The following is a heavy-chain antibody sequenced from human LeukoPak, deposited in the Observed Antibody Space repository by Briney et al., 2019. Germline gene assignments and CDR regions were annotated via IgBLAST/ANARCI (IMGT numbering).Heavy chain of an antibody. J-gene: IGHJ4*02. Sequence: ASVKVSCKASGYTFTSYDINWVRQAPGQGLEWMGWMNPNSGNTGYAQKFQGRVTMTRNTSISTAYMELSSLRSEDTAVYYCARGYSIVADPEPSDYWGQGTLVTVSS. D-gene: IGHD6-13*01. CDR3: ARGYSIVADPEPSDY. V-gene: IGHV1-8*01. CDR2: MNPNSGNT. CDR1: GYTFTSYD.